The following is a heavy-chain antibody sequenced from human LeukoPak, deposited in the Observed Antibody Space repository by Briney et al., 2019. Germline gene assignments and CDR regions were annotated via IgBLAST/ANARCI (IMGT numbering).Heavy chain of an antibody. J-gene: IGHJ4*02. D-gene: IGHD6-13*01. CDR1: GGSISSSSYY. CDR2: IFYSGST. V-gene: IGHV4-39*07. CDR3: ARGDYSSSGYFDY. Sequence: PSETLSLTCTVSGGSISSSSYYWGWVRQPPGKGLEWIGNIFYSGSTYYSPSLKSRVTISLDTSRNQFSLKLNSVTAADTAVYYCARGDYSSSGYFDYWGQGTLVTVSS.